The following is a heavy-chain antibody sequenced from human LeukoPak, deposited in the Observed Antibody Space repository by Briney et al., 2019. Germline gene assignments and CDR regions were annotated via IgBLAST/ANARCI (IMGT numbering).Heavy chain of an antibody. CDR1: GGSFSGYY. D-gene: IGHD5-18*01. V-gene: IGHV4-34*01. J-gene: IGHJ1*01. Sequence: PSETLSLTCAVYGGSFSGYYWSWIRQPPGKGLEWIGEINHSGSTNYNPSLKSRVTISVDTSKNQFSLKLSSVTAADTAVYYCERRNSYGYRRWGQGTLVTVSS. CDR2: INHSGST. CDR3: ERRNSYGYRR.